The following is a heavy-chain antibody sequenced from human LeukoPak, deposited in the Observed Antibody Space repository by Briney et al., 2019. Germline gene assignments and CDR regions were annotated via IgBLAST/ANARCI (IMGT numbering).Heavy chain of an antibody. D-gene: IGHD3-22*01. V-gene: IGHV1-18*01. CDR2: ISAYNGNT. J-gene: IGHJ4*02. Sequence: ASVMVSCKASGYTFTSYGISWVRQAPGQGLEWMGCISAYNGNTNYAQKLQVRVTITTDTSTSTAYMELRSLRSDDTAVYYCARGPYYYDSSGKPPFDYWGQGTLVTVSS. CDR3: ARGPYYYDSSGKPPFDY. CDR1: GYTFTSYG.